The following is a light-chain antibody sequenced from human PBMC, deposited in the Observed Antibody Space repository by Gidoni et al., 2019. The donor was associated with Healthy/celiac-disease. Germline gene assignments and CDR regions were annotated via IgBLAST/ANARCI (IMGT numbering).Light chain of an antibody. CDR1: QSISSW. Sequence: DIHMTQSPSTLSASVGDRVTITCRASQSISSWLAWYQQKPGKAPKLLIYKASSLESGVPSRFSGSGSGTEFTLTISSLQPDDCATYYCQQYNSYPWTFXXXTKVEIK. V-gene: IGKV1-5*03. CDR2: KAS. CDR3: QQYNSYPWT. J-gene: IGKJ1*01.